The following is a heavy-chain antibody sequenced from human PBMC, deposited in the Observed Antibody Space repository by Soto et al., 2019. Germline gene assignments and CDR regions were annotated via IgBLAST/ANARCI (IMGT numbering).Heavy chain of an antibody. D-gene: IGHD1-1*01. CDR2: IRGSGSTK. V-gene: IGHV3-11*04. Sequence: GYSSFSYAGPGFSLGGDHMSWIRQAPGKGLEWVSYIRGSGSTKYYADSVEGRFTISRDNSKDTLYLQMNSLRAEDTAVYYCARDDAFGNEHGFDIWGQGTMVTV. J-gene: IGHJ3*02. CDR3: ARDDAFGNEHGFDI. CDR1: GFSLGGDH.